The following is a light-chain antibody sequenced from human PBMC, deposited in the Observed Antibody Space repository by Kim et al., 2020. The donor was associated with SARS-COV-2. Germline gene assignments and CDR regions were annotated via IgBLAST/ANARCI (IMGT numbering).Light chain of an antibody. CDR1: SSNIGAGYD. CDR2: GNS. V-gene: IGLV1-40*01. J-gene: IGLJ3*02. Sequence: QRVTISCTGSSSNIGAGYDVHGYQQLPGTAPKLLIYGNSNRPSGVPDRFSGSKSGTSASLAITGLQAEDEADYYCQSYDSSLSALVFGGGTQLTVL. CDR3: QSYDSSLSALV.